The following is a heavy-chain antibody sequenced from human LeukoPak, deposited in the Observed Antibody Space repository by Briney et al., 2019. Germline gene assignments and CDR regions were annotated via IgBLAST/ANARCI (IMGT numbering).Heavy chain of an antibody. V-gene: IGHV4-4*07. CDR1: GGSISSFY. CDR3: ARNPCGGGTCHHYFDY. J-gene: IGHJ4*02. D-gene: IGHD2-21*01. Sequence: PSETLSLTCTVSGGSISSFYWSWIRQPAGKGLEWIGRIYSGGITNYSPSLKSRVTMSVDTSNNQFSLKLTPMTAADTAVYYCARNPCGGGTCHHYFDYWGQGTLVTVSS. CDR2: IYSGGIT.